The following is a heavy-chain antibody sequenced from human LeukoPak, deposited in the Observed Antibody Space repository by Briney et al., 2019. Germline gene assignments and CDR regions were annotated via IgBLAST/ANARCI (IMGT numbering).Heavy chain of an antibody. CDR1: GYTFTSYD. CDR2: MNPNSGNT. V-gene: IGHV1-8*01. J-gene: IGHJ3*02. Sequence: ASVKVSCKAAGYTFTSYDNNWVRQATGQGLEWMGWMNPNSGNTGYAQKFQGRVTMTRNTSISTAYMELSSLRSEDTAVYYCARVDDSSGEGAFDIWGQGTMVTVSS. D-gene: IGHD3-22*01. CDR3: ARVDDSSGEGAFDI.